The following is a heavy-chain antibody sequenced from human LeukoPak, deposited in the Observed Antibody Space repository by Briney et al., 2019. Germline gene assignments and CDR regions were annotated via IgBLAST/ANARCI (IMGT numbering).Heavy chain of an antibody. J-gene: IGHJ4*02. D-gene: IGHD3-22*01. CDR2: ISWNSGSI. CDR1: GFTFDDYA. Sequence: GRSLRLSCAASGFTFDDYAMHWVRQAPRKGLEWVSGISWNSGSIGYADSVKGRFTISRDNAKNSLYLQMNSLRAEDMALYYCAKAQKSYYDSSGYVIWGQGTLVTVSS. V-gene: IGHV3-9*03. CDR3: AKAQKSYYDSSGYVI.